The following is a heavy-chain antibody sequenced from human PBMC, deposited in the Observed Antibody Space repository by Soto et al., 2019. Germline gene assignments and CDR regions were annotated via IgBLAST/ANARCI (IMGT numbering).Heavy chain of an antibody. CDR2: ISYDGSNK. V-gene: IGHV3-30*18. J-gene: IGHJ6*02. D-gene: IGHD3-3*01. CDR3: AKAIYDFWSGYYPYYGMDV. Sequence: GGSLRLSCAASGFTFSSYGMHWVRQAPGKGLEWVAVISYDGSNKYYADSVKGRFTISRDNSKNTLYLQMNSLRAEDTAVYYCAKAIYDFWSGYYPYYGMDVWGQGTTVTVSS. CDR1: GFTFSSYG.